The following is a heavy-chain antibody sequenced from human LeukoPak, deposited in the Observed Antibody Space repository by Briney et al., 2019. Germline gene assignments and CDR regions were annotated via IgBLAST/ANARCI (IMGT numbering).Heavy chain of an antibody. D-gene: IGHD2-2*01. V-gene: IGHV4-59*01. J-gene: IGHJ4*02. CDR1: GGSISSYY. CDR2: IYYSGST. Sequence: SETLSLTCTVSGGSISSYYWSWIRQPPGKGLEWIGYIYYSGSTNYNPSPKSRVTISVDTSKNQFSLKLSSVTAADTAVYYCARGLGTSWDYFDYWGQGTLVTVSS. CDR3: ARGLGTSWDYFDY.